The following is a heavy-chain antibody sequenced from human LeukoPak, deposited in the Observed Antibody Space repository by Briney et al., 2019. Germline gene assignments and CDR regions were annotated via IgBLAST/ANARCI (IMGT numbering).Heavy chain of an antibody. J-gene: IGHJ6*03. CDR2: IYSGGST. Sequence: PGGSLRLSCAASGFTVSSNYMSWVRQAPGKGLEWVSVIYSGGSTYYADSVKGRFTISRDNSKNTLYLQMNSLRAEDTAVYYCAKGGTGTAYYYYYYMDVWGKGTTVTISS. CDR3: AKGGTGTAYYYYYYMDV. D-gene: IGHD1-1*01. CDR1: GFTVSSNY. V-gene: IGHV3-53*01.